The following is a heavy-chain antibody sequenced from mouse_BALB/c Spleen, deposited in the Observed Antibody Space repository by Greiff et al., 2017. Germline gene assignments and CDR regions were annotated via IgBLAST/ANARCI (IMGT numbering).Heavy chain of an antibody. CDR1: GFTFSSYA. J-gene: IGHJ4*01. D-gene: IGHD2-14*01. Sequence: DVKLVESGGGLVKPGGSLKLSCAASGFTFSSYAMSWVRQSPEKRLEWVAEISSGGSYTYYPDTVTGRFTISRDNAKNTLYLEMSSLRSEDTAMYYCARDYRYAMDYWGQGTSVTVSS. CDR3: ARDYRYAMDY. CDR2: ISSGGSYT. V-gene: IGHV5-9-4*01.